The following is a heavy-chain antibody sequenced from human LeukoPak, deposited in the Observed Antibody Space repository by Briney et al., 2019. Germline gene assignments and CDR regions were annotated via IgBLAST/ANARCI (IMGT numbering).Heavy chain of an antibody. V-gene: IGHV1-2*04. J-gene: IGHJ4*02. CDR1: GYTFTSYG. CDR2: INPNSGGT. Sequence: ASVKVSCKASGYTFTSYGISWVRQAPGQGLEWMGWINPNSGGTNYAQKFQGWVTMTRDTSISTAYMELSRLRSDDTAVYYCARDRMAEPTADYWGQGTLVTVSS. D-gene: IGHD5-24*01. CDR3: ARDRMAEPTADY.